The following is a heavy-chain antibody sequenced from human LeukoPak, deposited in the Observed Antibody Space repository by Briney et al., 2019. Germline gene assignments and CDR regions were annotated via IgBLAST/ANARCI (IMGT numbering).Heavy chain of an antibody. CDR2: IYHSGST. J-gene: IGHJ4*01. D-gene: IGHD3-10*01. V-gene: IGHV4-39*07. CDR1: GGSISSSSYY. Sequence: SETLSLTCTVSGGSISSSSYYWGWIRQPPGKGLEWIGSIYHSGSTNYNPSLKSRVTISVDKSKNQFSLKLSSVTAADTAVYYCARDRVRGFDYWGQGTLVTVSS. CDR3: ARDRVRGFDY.